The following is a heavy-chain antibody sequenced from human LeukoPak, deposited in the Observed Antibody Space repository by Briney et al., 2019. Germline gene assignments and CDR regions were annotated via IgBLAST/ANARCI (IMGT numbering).Heavy chain of an antibody. CDR3: VRKGGPRVNAFDI. Sequence: ASVKVSCKASGYTFTGYYMHWVRQAPGQGLEWMGWINPNTGGTNYAQIFQGRVTMTRDTSISTAYMELTGLRSDDTAVYFCVRKGGPRVNAFDIWGQGTMVTVSS. CDR1: GYTFTGYY. D-gene: IGHD1-14*01. V-gene: IGHV1-2*02. CDR2: INPNTGGT. J-gene: IGHJ3*02.